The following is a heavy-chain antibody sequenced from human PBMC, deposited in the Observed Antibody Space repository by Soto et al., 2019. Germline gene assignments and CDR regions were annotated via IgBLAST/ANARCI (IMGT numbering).Heavy chain of an antibody. CDR3: ARVGPWVPYYSDSRPYPLETSFDP. J-gene: IGHJ5*02. D-gene: IGHD3-22*01. Sequence: SETLSLTCAVSAYSSSSGYYWGWLRQPPGKGLAWIGNIYHGGSTSYNPSLNSRATLSIDMTNNHVSLILNSVTAADTAVYSCARVGPWVPYYSDSRPYPLETSFDPCEEGTLVPACS. CDR2: IYHGGST. V-gene: IGHV4-38-2*01. CDR1: AYSSSSGYY.